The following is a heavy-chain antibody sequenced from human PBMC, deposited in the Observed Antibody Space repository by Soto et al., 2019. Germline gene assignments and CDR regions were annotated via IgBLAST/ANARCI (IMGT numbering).Heavy chain of an antibody. Sequence: EVQLLESGGGLVQPGGSLRLSCAASEFTFSNYAMSWVRQAPGKGLEWVSAISYGGGTTYYADSVKGRFTISRDNSKNTLYLQMNSLSAEDTGVYYCAKNPGYYYDSTGYHFDYWGQGTLVTVSS. D-gene: IGHD3-22*01. J-gene: IGHJ4*02. CDR1: EFTFSNYA. V-gene: IGHV3-23*01. CDR3: AKNPGYYYDSTGYHFDY. CDR2: ISYGGGTT.